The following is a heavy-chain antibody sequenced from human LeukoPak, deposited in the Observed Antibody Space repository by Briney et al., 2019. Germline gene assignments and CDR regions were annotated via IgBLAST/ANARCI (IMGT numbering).Heavy chain of an antibody. CDR3: ARDDGYSDFDY. J-gene: IGHJ4*02. Sequence: PSETLSLTCTVSGGSISSYYWSWIRQPPGKGLEWIGYIYYSGSTNYNPSLKSRVTISVDTSKNQFSLKLSSVTAADTAVYYCARDDGYSDFDYWGQGTLVTVSS. CDR1: GGSISSYY. CDR2: IYYSGST. D-gene: IGHD5-24*01. V-gene: IGHV4-59*01.